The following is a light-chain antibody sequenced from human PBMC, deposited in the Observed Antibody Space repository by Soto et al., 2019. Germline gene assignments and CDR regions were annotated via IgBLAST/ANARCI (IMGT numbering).Light chain of an antibody. CDR2: DVS. Sequence: QSALTQPASVSGSPGQSITISCTGTTSDVGGYNYVSWYQQHPGKATKLMIYDVSNRPSGVSNRFSGSKSGNTASLTISGLQAEDEADYYCSSYTSSSTLVVFGGGPKLTVL. CDR1: TSDVGGYNY. V-gene: IGLV2-14*01. J-gene: IGLJ2*01. CDR3: SSYTSSSTLVV.